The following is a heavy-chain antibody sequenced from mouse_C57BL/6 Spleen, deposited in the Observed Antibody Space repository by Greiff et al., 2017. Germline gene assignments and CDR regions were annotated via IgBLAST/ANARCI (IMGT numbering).Heavy chain of an antibody. J-gene: IGHJ2*01. D-gene: IGHD2-4*01. Sequence: EVKLMESGGGLVKPGGSLKLSCAASGFTFSDYGMHWVRQAPEKGLEWVAYISSGSSTIYYADTVKGRFTISRDNAKNTLFLQMTSLRSEDTAMYYCGIDDLGYWGQGTTLTVSS. CDR2: ISSGSSTI. CDR3: GIDDLGY. CDR1: GFTFSDYG. V-gene: IGHV5-17*01.